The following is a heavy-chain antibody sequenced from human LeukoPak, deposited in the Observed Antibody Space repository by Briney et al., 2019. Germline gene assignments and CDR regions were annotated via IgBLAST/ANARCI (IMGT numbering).Heavy chain of an antibody. D-gene: IGHD3/OR15-3a*01. CDR1: GGSISSTRYY. CDR3: ARGIVGSRDFYFRYYFDY. J-gene: IGHJ4*02. V-gene: IGHV4-39*07. Sequence: SESLSVTCTVSGGSISSTRYYWGWIRQPPGKGLEWIGTIYHSGSTYYSPSLKSRVTVSVDTSKNEFSLKLSSVTAADTAVYFCARGIVGSRDFYFRYYFDYWGQGTLVTVSS. CDR2: IYHSGST.